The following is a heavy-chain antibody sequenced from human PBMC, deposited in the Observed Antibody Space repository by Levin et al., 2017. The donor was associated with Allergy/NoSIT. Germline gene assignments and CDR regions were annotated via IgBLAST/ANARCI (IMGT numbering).Heavy chain of an antibody. D-gene: IGHD2-15*01. CDR1: GFTFSSYS. V-gene: IGHV3-48*01. CDR3: ARGGVYCSGGSCYPGGFDY. Sequence: GGSLRLSCAASGFTFSSYSMNWVRQAPGKGLEWVSYISSSSSTIYYADSVKGRFTISRDNAKNSLYLQMNSLRAEDTAVYYCARGGVYCSGGSCYPGGFDYWGQGTLVTVSS. J-gene: IGHJ4*02. CDR2: ISSSSSTI.